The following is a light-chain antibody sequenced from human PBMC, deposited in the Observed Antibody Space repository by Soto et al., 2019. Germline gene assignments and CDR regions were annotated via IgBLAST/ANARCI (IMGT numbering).Light chain of an antibody. V-gene: IGKV1-5*01. CDR1: QSISSW. CDR2: DAS. Sequence: DIQMTQSPSTLSASVGDRVTITCRASQSISSWLAWYQQKPGKAPKLLIYDASSLESGVPSRFSGSGSGTEFTLTISSLQPDDFQPYYCKHYNSYPSITFGQGTRLEIK. CDR3: KHYNSYPSIT. J-gene: IGKJ5*01.